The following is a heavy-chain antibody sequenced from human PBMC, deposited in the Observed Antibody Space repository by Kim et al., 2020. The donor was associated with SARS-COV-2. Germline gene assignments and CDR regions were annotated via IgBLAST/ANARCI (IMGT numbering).Heavy chain of an antibody. V-gene: IGHV4-4*02. CDR1: GGSISSSNW. CDR2: IYHSGST. CDR3: AREPELPMTTVTIADYYGMDV. Sequence: SETLSLTCAVSGGSISSSNWWSWVRQPPGKGLEWIGEIYHSGSTNYNPSLKSRVTISVDKSKNQFSLKLSSVTTADTAVYYCAREPELPMTTVTIADYYGMDVWGQGTTVTVSS. D-gene: IGHD4-17*01. J-gene: IGHJ6*02.